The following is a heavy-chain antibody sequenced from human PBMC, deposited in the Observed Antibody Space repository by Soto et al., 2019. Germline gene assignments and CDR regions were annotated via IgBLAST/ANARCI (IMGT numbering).Heavy chain of an antibody. CDR3: SLDHEVLDSRCHKIRAMDV. CDR1: GFPFSRYE. J-gene: IGHJ6*02. Sequence: GGSLRLSCAASGFPFSRYEMNWVRQAPGKGLEWISYISDSGTSMYYADSVKGRFAVSRDNAKNSLYLQMNSLRAEDTAVDYFSLDHEVLDSRCHKIRAMDVLGQLTTVTVSS. D-gene: IGHD6-13*01. CDR2: ISDSGTSM. V-gene: IGHV3-48*03.